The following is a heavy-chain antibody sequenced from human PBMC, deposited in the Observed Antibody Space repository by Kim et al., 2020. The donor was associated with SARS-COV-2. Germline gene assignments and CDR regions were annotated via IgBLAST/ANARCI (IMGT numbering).Heavy chain of an antibody. Sequence: SETLSLTCTVSGGSVSSGSYYWSWIRQPPGKGLEWIGYIYYSGSTNYNPSLKSRVTISVDTSKNQFSLKLSSVTAADTAVYYCARESYDILTGYTNYFDYWGQGTLVTVSS. CDR2: IYYSGST. D-gene: IGHD3-9*01. CDR1: GGSVSSGSYY. V-gene: IGHV4-61*01. CDR3: ARESYDILTGYTNYFDY. J-gene: IGHJ4*02.